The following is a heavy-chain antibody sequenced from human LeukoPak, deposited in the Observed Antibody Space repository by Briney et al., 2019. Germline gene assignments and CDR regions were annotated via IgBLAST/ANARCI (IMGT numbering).Heavy chain of an antibody. CDR2: IKPSGSEK. CDR1: GFTFSNYW. J-gene: IGHJ3*02. D-gene: IGHD2-21*02. Sequence: GGSLRLSCEGSGFTFSNYWMTWVRQAPEKALEWVDNIKPSGSEKHYADSVEGRYTISRDNAKNSLYLQMNSLRAEDTAVYYCARDLDTYVVLTAYDTFDIWGLRTMVTVSS. V-gene: IGHV3-7*01. CDR3: ARDLDTYVVLTAYDTFDI.